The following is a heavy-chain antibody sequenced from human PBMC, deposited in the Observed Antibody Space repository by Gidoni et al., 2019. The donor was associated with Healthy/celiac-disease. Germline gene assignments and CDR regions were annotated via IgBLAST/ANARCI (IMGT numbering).Heavy chain of an antibody. V-gene: IGHV4-34*01. CDR1: GGSFSGYY. CDR3: ARGPCILWCINYGMDV. Sequence: QVQLQQWGAGLLKPSETLSLTCAVYGGSFSGYYWSWIRQPPGKGLEWIGEINHSGSTNYNPSLKSRVTISVDTSKNQFSLKLSSVTAADTAVYYCARGPCILWCINYGMDVWGQGTTVTVSS. CDR2: INHSGST. J-gene: IGHJ6*02. D-gene: IGHD2-21*01.